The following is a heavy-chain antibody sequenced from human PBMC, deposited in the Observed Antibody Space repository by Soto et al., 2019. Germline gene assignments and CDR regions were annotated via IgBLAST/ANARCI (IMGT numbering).Heavy chain of an antibody. D-gene: IGHD4-17*01. J-gene: IGHJ6*02. CDR3: AREPATVVNSYYYGMDV. V-gene: IGHV1-2*02. Sequence: ASVKVSCKASGGIFSSYTISWVRQAPGQGLEWMGWINPNRGGANYAQKFQGRVTMTRDTSISTAYMELSRLRSDDTAVYYCAREPATVVNSYYYGMDVWGQGTTVTVSS. CDR1: GGIFSSYT. CDR2: INPNRGGA.